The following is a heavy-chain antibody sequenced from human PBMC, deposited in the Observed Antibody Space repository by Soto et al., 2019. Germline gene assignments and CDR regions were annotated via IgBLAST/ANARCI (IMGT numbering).Heavy chain of an antibody. CDR2: IYYSGST. J-gene: IGHJ4*02. Sequence: QVQLQESGPGLVKPSQTLSLTCTVSGGSISSGDYYWSWIRQPPGKGLECIGYIYYSGSTYYNPSLKSRVIISVDTSKNQFSLKLSFVTAADTAVYYCARWLGYGPHFDYWGQGTLVTVSS. V-gene: IGHV4-30-4*01. CDR3: ARWLGYGPHFDY. CDR1: GGSISSGDYY. D-gene: IGHD5-12*01.